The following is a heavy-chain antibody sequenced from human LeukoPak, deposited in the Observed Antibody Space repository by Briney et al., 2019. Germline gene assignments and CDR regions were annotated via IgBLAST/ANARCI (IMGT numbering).Heavy chain of an antibody. J-gene: IGHJ1*01. CDR1: GGSISSSSYY. V-gene: IGHV4-39*01. Sequence: SETLSLTCTVSGGSISSSSYYWGWIRQPPGKGLEWIGSIYYSGSTYYNPSLKSRVTISLDTSKNQFSLKLSSVTAADTAVYYCARVTYYYDSSGYHAEYFQHWGQGTLVTVSS. CDR2: IYYSGST. D-gene: IGHD3-22*01. CDR3: ARVTYYYDSSGYHAEYFQH.